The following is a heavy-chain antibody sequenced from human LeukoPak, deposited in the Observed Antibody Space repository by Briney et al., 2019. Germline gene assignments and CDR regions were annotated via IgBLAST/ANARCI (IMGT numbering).Heavy chain of an antibody. J-gene: IGHJ3*02. CDR1: GGSISGYY. Sequence: SETLSLTCTVSGGSISGYYWSWIRQPAGKGLEWIGRIYTSGSTNYNPSLKSRVTISVDTSKNQFSLKLSSVTAADTAVYYCARWGIAARPAGSRDAFDIWGQGTMVTVSS. D-gene: IGHD6-6*01. CDR3: ARWGIAARPAGSRDAFDI. V-gene: IGHV4-4*07. CDR2: IYTSGST.